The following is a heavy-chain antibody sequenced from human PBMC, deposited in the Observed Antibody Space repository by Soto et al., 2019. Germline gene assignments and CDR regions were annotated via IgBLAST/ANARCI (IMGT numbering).Heavy chain of an antibody. D-gene: IGHD5-18*01. CDR2: IYYSEST. CDR3: ARDNGYSYGYTLDH. CDR1: GGSIISYY. J-gene: IGHJ4*02. V-gene: IGHV4-59*01. Sequence: SETLSLTCTVYGGSIISYYWSWIRQPPGKGLEWIGYIYYSESTNYNPSLKSRVTISVDTSKNQFSLKLSSVTAADTAVYYCARDNGYSYGYTLDHWGKGTLVTVS.